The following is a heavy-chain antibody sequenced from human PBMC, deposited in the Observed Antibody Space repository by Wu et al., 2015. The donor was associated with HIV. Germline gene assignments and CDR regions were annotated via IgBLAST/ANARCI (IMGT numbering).Heavy chain of an antibody. CDR3: ARERQQIPLSSSSSGAFDI. J-gene: IGHJ3*02. Sequence: QVQLVQSGAEVKKPGSSVKVSCKASGGTFSSYAISWVRQAPGQGLEWMGGIIPIFGTANYAQKFQGRVTITTDESTSTAYMELSSLRSEDTAVYYCARERQQIPLSSSSSGAFDIVGPRDNGHRLF. D-gene: IGHD6-13*01. CDR1: GGTFSSYA. CDR2: IIPIFGTA. V-gene: IGHV1-69*05.